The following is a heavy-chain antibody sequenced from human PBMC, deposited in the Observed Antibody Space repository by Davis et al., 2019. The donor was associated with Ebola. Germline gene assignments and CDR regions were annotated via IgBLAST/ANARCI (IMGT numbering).Heavy chain of an antibody. CDR3: ATAGTLEYYFDY. D-gene: IGHD6-13*01. J-gene: IGHJ4*02. CDR2: INPSGGST. Sequence: ASVKVSCKASGYTFTSYYMHWVRQAPGQGLEWMGIINPSGGSTSYAQKFQGRVTMTRDTSTSTVYMELSSLRSEDTAVYYCATAGTLEYYFDYWGQGTLVTVSS. V-gene: IGHV1-46*01. CDR1: GYTFTSYY.